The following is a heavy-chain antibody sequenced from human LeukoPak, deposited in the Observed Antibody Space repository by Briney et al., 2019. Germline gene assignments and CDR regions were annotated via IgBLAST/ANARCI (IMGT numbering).Heavy chain of an antibody. J-gene: IGHJ4*02. CDR3: ARDRWLVTMVRGVIIDY. CDR1: GYTFTGYY. Sequence: ASVKVSCKASGYTFTGYYMHWVRQAPGQGLEWMGRINPNSGGTNYAQKFQGRVTMNRDTSISTAYMELSRLRSDDTAVYYCARDRWLVTMVRGVIIDYWGQGTLVTVSS. V-gene: IGHV1-2*06. D-gene: IGHD3-10*01. CDR2: INPNSGGT.